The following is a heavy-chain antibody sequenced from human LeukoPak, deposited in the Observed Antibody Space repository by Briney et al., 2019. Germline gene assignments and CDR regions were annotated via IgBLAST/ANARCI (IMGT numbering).Heavy chain of an antibody. D-gene: IGHD1-26*01. V-gene: IGHV3-48*03. J-gene: IGHJ4*02. CDR3: AKAKEQWELLDGALDY. CDR2: ISSSGSTI. CDR1: GFTFSSYE. Sequence: GGSLRLSCAASGFTFSSYEMNWVRQAPGKGLEWVSYISSSGSTIYYADSVKGRFTISRDNAKNSLYLQMNSLRAEDTAVYYCAKAKEQWELLDGALDYWGQGTLVTVSS.